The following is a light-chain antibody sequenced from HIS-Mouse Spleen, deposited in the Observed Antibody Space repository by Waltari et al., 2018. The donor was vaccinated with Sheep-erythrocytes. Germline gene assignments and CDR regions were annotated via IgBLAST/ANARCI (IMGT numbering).Light chain of an antibody. V-gene: IGLV2-11*01. CDR1: SSDVGGSNY. CDR2: DVS. Sequence: QSALTQPRSVSGSPGQSVTISCTGTSSDVGGSNYVSWYQKPPGKAPKLMIYDVSKRPSGVPDRFSGSKSGNTASLTISGLQAEDEADYYCCSYAGSYNHVFATGTKVTVL. CDR3: CSYAGSYNHV. J-gene: IGLJ1*01.